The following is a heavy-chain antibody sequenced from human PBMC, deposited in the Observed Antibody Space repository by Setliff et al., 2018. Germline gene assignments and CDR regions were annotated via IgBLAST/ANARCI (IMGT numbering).Heavy chain of an antibody. D-gene: IGHD3-22*01. J-gene: IGHJ4*02. V-gene: IGHV1-18*01. Sequence: ASVKVSCKASGYTFTTYGVAWVRQAPGQGLEWLGWISGYNGNTNYAQRFQGRVTTTIDTSTNTAYMELRSLRSDDTAVYYCATTYYYDSSGYYSWYFDYWGQGTLVTVSS. CDR3: ATTYYYDSSGYYSWYFDY. CDR2: ISGYNGNT. CDR1: GYTFTTYG.